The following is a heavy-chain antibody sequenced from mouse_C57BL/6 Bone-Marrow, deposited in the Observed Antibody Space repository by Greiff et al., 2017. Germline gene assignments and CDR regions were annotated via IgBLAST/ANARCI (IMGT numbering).Heavy chain of an antibody. CDR1: GYAFSSSW. CDR3: AKGYRGFAY. J-gene: IGHJ3*01. D-gene: IGHD2-12*01. V-gene: IGHV1-82*01. Sequence: QVQLKESGPELVKPGASVKISCKASGYAFSSSWMNWVKQRPGKGLEWIGRIYPGDGDTNYNGKFKGKATLTADKSSSTAYMQLSGLTSEDSAVYCCAKGYRGFAYWGQGTLVTVSA. CDR2: IYPGDGDT.